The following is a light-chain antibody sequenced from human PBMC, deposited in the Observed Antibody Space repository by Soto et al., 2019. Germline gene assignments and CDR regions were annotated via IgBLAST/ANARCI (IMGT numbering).Light chain of an antibody. CDR2: DVS. Sequence: QSALTQPASVSGSPGQSITISCTGTSSDVGGYNYASWYQQHPHPGKAPKLVIYDVSNRPSGVSNRFSGSKSGNTASLTISGLQAEDEADYYCSSYTSSSTQVFGGGTKLTVL. J-gene: IGLJ2*01. V-gene: IGLV2-14*03. CDR3: SSYTSSSTQV. CDR1: SSDVGGYNY.